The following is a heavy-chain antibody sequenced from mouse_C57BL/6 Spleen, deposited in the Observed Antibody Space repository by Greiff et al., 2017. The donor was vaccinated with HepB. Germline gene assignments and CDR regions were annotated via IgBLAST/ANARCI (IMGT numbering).Heavy chain of an antibody. V-gene: IGHV3-6*01. J-gene: IGHJ2*01. Sequence: EVQRVESGPGLVKPSQSLSLTCSVTGYSITSGYYWNWIRQFPGNKLEWMGYISYDGSNNYNPSLKNRISITRDTSKNQFFLKLNSVTTEDTATYDCAREGGRLRGDFDYWGQGTTLTVSS. CDR2: ISYDGSN. D-gene: IGHD2-4*01. CDR1: GYSITSGYY. CDR3: AREGGRLRGDFDY.